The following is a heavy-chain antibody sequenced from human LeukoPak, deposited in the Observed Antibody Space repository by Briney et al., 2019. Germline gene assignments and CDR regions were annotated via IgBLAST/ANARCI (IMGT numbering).Heavy chain of an antibody. CDR3: ARDLATIDGIAWYYFEN. D-gene: IGHD5-12*01. V-gene: IGHV1-2*02. J-gene: IGHJ4*02. CDR1: GYTFTGHY. CDR2: INPNTGGT. Sequence: ASVKVSCKASGYTFTGHYIHWVRQAPGQGVEWMGWINPNTGGTDYAQKFQDRIAISTYTSISTAYMELSRLRSDDTALYYCARDLATIDGIAWYYFENWGQGTLVTVS.